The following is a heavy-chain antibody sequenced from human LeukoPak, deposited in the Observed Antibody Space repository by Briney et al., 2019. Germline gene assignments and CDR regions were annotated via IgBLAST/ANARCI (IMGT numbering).Heavy chain of an antibody. CDR3: ARIVVTAPYGMDV. CDR2: ISSSSSYI. CDR1: GFTFSSYS. V-gene: IGHV3-21*01. D-gene: IGHD2-2*01. J-gene: IGHJ6*02. Sequence: PGGSLRLSCAASGFTFSSYSMNWVRQAPGKGLEWVSAISSSSSYIYYADSVKGRFTISRDNAKNSLYLQMNSPRAEDTAVYYCARIVVTAPYGMDVWGQGTTVTVSS.